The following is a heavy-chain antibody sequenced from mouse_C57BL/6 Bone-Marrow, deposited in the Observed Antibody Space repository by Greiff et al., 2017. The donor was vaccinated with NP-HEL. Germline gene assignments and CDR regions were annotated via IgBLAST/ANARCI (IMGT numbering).Heavy chain of an antibody. D-gene: IGHD2-5*01. Sequence: EVHLVESGGGLVKPGGSLKLSCAASGFTFSSYAMSWVRQTPEKRLEWVATISDGGSYTYYPDNVKGRFTISRDNAKNNLYLQMSHLKSEDTAMYYCARDYSNYGGYYAMDYWGQGTSVTVSS. CDR2: ISDGGSYT. J-gene: IGHJ4*01. CDR1: GFTFSSYA. V-gene: IGHV5-4*01. CDR3: ARDYSNYGGYYAMDY.